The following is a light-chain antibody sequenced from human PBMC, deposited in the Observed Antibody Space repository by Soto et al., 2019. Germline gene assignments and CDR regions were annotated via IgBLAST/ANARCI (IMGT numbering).Light chain of an antibody. CDR1: ESVGSN. Sequence: DTVMTQSPATLSVSPGETATLSCRASESVGSNLAWYQQKPGQAPRLLIYGASTRATGIPARLSGSGSGTDFTLTISSLQSEDSAVYYCQQYDNWPPWTFGQGTKVEI. CDR2: GAS. J-gene: IGKJ1*01. V-gene: IGKV3-15*01. CDR3: QQYDNWPPWT.